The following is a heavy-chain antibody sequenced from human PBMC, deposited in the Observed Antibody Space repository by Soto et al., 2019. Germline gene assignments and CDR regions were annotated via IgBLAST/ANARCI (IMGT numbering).Heavy chain of an antibody. D-gene: IGHD3-22*01. J-gene: IGHJ6*02. CDR3: ARDTVGYYYSSGYYRVSVPPDYYYGMDV. V-gene: IGHV1-69*01. CDR1: GGTFSSYA. CDR2: IIPIFGTA. Sequence: QVQLVQSGAEVKKPGSSVKVSCKASGGTFSSYAISWVRQAPGQGLEWMGGIIPIFGTANYAQKFQGRVTNTADESTSTAYMEQSSLRSEDTAVYYCARDTVGYYYSSGYYRVSVPPDYYYGMDVWGQGTTVTVSS.